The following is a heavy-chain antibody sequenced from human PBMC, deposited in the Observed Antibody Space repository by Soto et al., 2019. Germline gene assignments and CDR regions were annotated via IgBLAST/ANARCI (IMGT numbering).Heavy chain of an antibody. V-gene: IGHV1-2*02. CDR3: ARVRPWDDYYDSSGSGAFDI. CDR1: GYTFTGHY. D-gene: IGHD3-22*01. Sequence: GASVKVSCKASGYTFTGHYMHWVRQAPGQGLGWMGWINPYNGDTKYAQKVQGRVTMTRDTSTSTAYMEPRSLRSDDTAVYDCARVRPWDDYYDSSGSGAFDIWGQGTMVTVSS. J-gene: IGHJ3*02. CDR2: INPYNGDT.